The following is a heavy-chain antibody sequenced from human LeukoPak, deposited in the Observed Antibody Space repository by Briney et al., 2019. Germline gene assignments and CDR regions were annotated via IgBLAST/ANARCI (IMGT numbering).Heavy chain of an antibody. CDR1: GYTFTGYF. V-gene: IGHV1-2*02. Sequence: ASVKVSCKTSGYTFTGYFMHWVRQAPGQGLEWMGWINPNSGGTNYAQKFQGRVTMTRDTSISTAYMELSRLSSDDTAVYYCARESDPYDFWSGYSRPDYWGQGTLVTVSS. CDR2: INPNSGGT. CDR3: ARESDPYDFWSGYSRPDY. D-gene: IGHD3-3*01. J-gene: IGHJ4*02.